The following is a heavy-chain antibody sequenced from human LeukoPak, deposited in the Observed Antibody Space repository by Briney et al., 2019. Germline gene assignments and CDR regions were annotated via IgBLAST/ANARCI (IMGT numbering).Heavy chain of an antibody. D-gene: IGHD3-22*01. CDR1: GYSFTSYD. Sequence: ASVTVSCKASGYSFTSYDINWVRQATGQGLEWMGGMNPNGGNTGYAQNFQGRVTITRNTSISTAYMELISLTSEDTAVYYCARLYYYASSGYDALDIWGQGTMVTVSS. CDR3: ARLYYYASSGYDALDI. J-gene: IGHJ3*02. V-gene: IGHV1-8*03. CDR2: MNPNGGNT.